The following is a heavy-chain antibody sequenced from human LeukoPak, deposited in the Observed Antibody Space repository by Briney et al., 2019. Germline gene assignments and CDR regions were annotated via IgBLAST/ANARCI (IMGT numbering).Heavy chain of an antibody. V-gene: IGHV3-7*01. CDR3: ATQPCSGGRCYLEH. D-gene: IGHD2-15*01. J-gene: IGHJ4*02. CDR2: IKPDESEK. Sequence: GGSLRLSCVASGFTFGKYWVSWVRQAPGKGLEWVANIKPDESEKYYVGSVKGRFTISRDNAKNSLYLQMNSLRAEDTAVYYCATQPCSGGRCYLEHWGQGTLVTVSS. CDR1: GFTFGKYW.